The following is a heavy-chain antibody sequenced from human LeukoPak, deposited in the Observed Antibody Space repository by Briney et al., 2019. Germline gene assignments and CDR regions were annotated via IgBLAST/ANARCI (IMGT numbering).Heavy chain of an antibody. V-gene: IGHV4-61*02. J-gene: IGHJ4*02. CDR1: GGSISSGSYY. CDR3: ARGYDYYFDY. Sequence: SQTLSLTCTVSGGSISSGSYYWSWIRQPAGKGLEWIGRIYTSGSTNYNPSLKSRVTISVDTSKNQFSLKLSSVTAADTAVYYCARGYDYYFDYWGQGTLVTVSS. CDR2: IYTSGST. D-gene: IGHD1-20*01.